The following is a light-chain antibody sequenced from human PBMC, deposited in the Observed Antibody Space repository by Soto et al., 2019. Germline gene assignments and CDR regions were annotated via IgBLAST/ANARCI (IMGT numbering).Light chain of an antibody. CDR1: SSDVGGYNY. V-gene: IGLV2-8*01. Sequence: LTQPPSASGSPGQSVTISCTGTSSDVGGYNYVSWYQQHPGKAPKLMIYEVSKRPSGVPDRFSGSKSGNTASLTVSGLQAEDEADYYCSSYAGSIFYVFGTGTKVTVL. CDR2: EVS. CDR3: SSYAGSIFYV. J-gene: IGLJ1*01.